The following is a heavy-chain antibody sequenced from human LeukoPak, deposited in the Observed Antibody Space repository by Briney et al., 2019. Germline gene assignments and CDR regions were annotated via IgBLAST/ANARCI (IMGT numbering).Heavy chain of an antibody. Sequence: GGSLRLSCAASGFTFSNAWMSWVRQAPGKGLEWVGRIKSKTDGGTTDYAAPVKGRFTISRDDSKNTLYLQMNSLKTEDTAVYYCTTDYGLMGAADAFDIWGQGTMVTVSS. V-gene: IGHV3-15*01. CDR3: TTDYGLMGAADAFDI. CDR1: GFTFSNAW. J-gene: IGHJ3*02. D-gene: IGHD1-26*01. CDR2: IKSKTDGGTT.